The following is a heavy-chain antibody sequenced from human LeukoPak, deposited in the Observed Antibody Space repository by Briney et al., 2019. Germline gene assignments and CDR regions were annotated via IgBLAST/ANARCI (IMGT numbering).Heavy chain of an antibody. Sequence: SETLSLTCSVSGASISSGDYYWSWIRQPPGKGLEWIGYIYYSGSTYYNPSLKSRISISVDTSKNQFSLKLSSVTAADTAIYYCAKITVDTAMGFYYYYMDVWGKGTTVTVSS. CDR2: IYYSGST. J-gene: IGHJ6*03. V-gene: IGHV4-30-4*08. D-gene: IGHD5-18*01. CDR3: AKITVDTAMGFYYYYMDV. CDR1: GASISSGDYY.